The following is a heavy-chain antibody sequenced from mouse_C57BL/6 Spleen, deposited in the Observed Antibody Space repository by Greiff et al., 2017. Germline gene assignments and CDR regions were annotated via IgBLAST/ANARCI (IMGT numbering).Heavy chain of an antibody. CDR1: GYTFTSYW. J-gene: IGHJ2*01. CDR2: IYPGSGST. V-gene: IGHV1-55*01. Sequence: QVQLQQSGAELVKPGASVKMSCKASGYTFTSYWITWVKQRPGQGLEWIGDIYPGSGSTNYNEKFKSKATLTVDTSSSTAYMQLSSLTSEDSAVYYCAREEGYYYGNDYWGQGTTLTVSS. D-gene: IGHD1-1*01. CDR3: AREEGYYYGNDY.